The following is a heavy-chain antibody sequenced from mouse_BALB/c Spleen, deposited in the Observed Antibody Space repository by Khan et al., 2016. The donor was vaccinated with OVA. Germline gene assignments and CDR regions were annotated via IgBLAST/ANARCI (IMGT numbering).Heavy chain of an antibody. CDR1: GFTFSTYG. CDR3: ARLAYYYGSEGFAY. Sequence: EVELVESGGDLVKPGGSLKLSCAASGFTFSTYGMSWVRQTPDKRLEWVATISSGGSYTYYPDSVKGRFTISRDNAKNTLYLQMSSLKSEDPAMYYCARLAYYYGSEGFAYWGQGTLVTVSA. V-gene: IGHV5-6*01. D-gene: IGHD1-1*01. J-gene: IGHJ3*01. CDR2: ISSGGSYT.